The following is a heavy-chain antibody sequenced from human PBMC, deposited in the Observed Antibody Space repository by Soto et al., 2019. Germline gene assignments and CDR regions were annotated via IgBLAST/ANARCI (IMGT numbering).Heavy chain of an antibody. CDR3: ARWAGVMVPFDY. CDR2: IYPSDSDT. Sequence: PGESLKISCKTSGYTFTTYWVGWVRQRPGEGLEWMGIIYPSDSDTRYSPSFQGHVMFSVDKSLETAYLEWSSLKTSDTAVYSCARWAGVMVPFDYWGQGTQVNVSS. J-gene: IGHJ4*02. CDR1: GYTFTTYW. D-gene: IGHD3-16*01. V-gene: IGHV5-51*01.